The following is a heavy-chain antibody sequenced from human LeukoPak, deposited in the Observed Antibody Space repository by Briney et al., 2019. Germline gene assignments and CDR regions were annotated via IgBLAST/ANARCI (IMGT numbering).Heavy chain of an antibody. Sequence: ASVKVSCKASGYTFTSYDINWVRQATGQGLEWMGWMNPNSGNTGYAQKFQGRVTMTRNTSISTAYMELSSLRSEDTAVYYCATQGYSYGSSRYYYYMDVWGQRDHGHRLL. CDR3: ATQGYSYGSSRYYYYMDV. CDR1: GYTFTSYD. CDR2: MNPNSGNT. D-gene: IGHD5-18*01. V-gene: IGHV1-8*01. J-gene: IGHJ6*03.